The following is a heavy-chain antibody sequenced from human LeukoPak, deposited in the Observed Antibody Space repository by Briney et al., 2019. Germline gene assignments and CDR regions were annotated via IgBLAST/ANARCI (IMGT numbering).Heavy chain of an antibody. CDR3: ASLATIRGDFDY. Sequence: GGSLGLSCAASGFTFSSYWMSWVRQAPGKGLEWVANIKQDGSEKYYVDSVKGRFTISRDNAKNSLYLQMNSLRAGDTAVYYCASLATIRGDFDYWGQGTLVTVSS. J-gene: IGHJ4*02. D-gene: IGHD5-12*01. CDR1: GFTFSSYW. CDR2: IKQDGSEK. V-gene: IGHV3-7*03.